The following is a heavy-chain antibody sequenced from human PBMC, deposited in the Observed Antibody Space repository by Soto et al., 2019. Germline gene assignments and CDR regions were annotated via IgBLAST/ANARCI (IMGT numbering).Heavy chain of an antibody. CDR3: ARVERGNATTVVDAFDI. CDR1: GGFVTSGSYY. V-gene: IGHV4-34*01. D-gene: IGHD1-1*01. CDR2: MSHSGGT. Sequence: QVQLQQWGAGLLKPSETLSLTCAVYGGFVTSGSYYWSWIRQPPGKGLEWIGEMSHSGGTHFNPSLKSRVTISLDTSKNQFTLKMSSVTAADTALYYSARVERGNATTVVDAFDIWGPGTMVTVSS. J-gene: IGHJ3*02.